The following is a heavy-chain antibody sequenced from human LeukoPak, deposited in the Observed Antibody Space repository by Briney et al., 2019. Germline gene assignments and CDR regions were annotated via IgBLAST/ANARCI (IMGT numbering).Heavy chain of an antibody. V-gene: IGHV4-39*07. J-gene: IGHJ4*02. CDR1: GGSISSSLYH. CDR2: VNNVGSP. Sequence: SETLSLTCTVSGGSISSSLYHWGWIRQSPGKGLEWIGEVNNVGSPNYNPSLKSRVTISIDPSKNQFSLRLNSVTAADTAMYYCAREIELRWFGESDYWGQGTLVTVSS. CDR3: AREIELRWFGESDY. D-gene: IGHD3-10*01.